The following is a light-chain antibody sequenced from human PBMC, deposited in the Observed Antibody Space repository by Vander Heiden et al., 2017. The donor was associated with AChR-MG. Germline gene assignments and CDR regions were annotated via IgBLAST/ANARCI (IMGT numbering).Light chain of an antibody. CDR3: VSYTSTTSWV. J-gene: IGLJ3*02. CDR2: DVS. V-gene: IGLV2-14*03. Sequence: QSALTQPASVSGSPGQSTTISCTGTSSDVGAYNYVAWYQHYPGEAPKLLIFDVSKRPSGVSSRFSGSKSGNTASLTISGLQADDEADYHCVSYTSTTSWVFGGGTRLTVL. CDR1: SSDVGAYNY.